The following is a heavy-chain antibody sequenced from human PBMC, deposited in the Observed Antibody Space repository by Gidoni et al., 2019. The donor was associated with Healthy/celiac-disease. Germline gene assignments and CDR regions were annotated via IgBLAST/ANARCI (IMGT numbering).Heavy chain of an antibody. CDR3: ARRYCSGGSCYWSGWFDP. CDR1: GGSLSSSSYY. D-gene: IGHD2-15*01. V-gene: IGHV4-39*01. Sequence: QLQLQESGPGLVKPSETLSLTCTVSGGSLSSSSYYWGWIRQPPGKGLEWIGSIYYSGSTYYNPSLKSRVTISVDTSKNQFSLKLSSVTAADTAVYYCARRYCSGGSCYWSGWFDPWGQGTLVTVSS. CDR2: IYYSGST. J-gene: IGHJ5*02.